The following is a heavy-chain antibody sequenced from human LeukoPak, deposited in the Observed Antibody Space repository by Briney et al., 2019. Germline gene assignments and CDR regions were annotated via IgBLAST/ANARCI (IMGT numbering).Heavy chain of an antibody. Sequence: PSETLSLTCTVSADSISSYFWSWIRQPPGKGREWIGYFHDSGSANYNPSLKSRITMSVDTSKNHFSLKLRSVTAADTAVYYCARDCHSVDKDTPRGCDPGGQETLVTVSS. CDR1: ADSISSYF. D-gene: IGHD2-15*01. CDR2: FHDSGSA. CDR3: ARDCHSVDKDTPRGCDP. J-gene: IGHJ5*02. V-gene: IGHV4-59*01.